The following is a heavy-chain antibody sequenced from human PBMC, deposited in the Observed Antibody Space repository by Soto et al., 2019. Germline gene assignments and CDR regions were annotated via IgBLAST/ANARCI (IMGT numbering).Heavy chain of an antibody. CDR1: GYAFTGYY. D-gene: IGHD4-4*01. CDR3: ARDFVMTTVTTGVYYYYGMDV. J-gene: IGHJ6*02. CDR2: INPNSGGT. Sequence: GASVKVSCKASGYAFTGYYMHWGRQAPGQGLEWMGWINPNSGGTNYAQKFQGWVTMTRDTSISTAYMELSRLRSDDTAVYYCARDFVMTTVTTGVYYYYGMDVWGQGTTVTVSS. V-gene: IGHV1-2*04.